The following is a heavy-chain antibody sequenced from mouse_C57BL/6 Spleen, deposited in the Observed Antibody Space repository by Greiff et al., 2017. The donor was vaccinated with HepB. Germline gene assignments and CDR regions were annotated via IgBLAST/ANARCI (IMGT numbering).Heavy chain of an antibody. CDR2: IDPENGDT. D-gene: IGHD2-4*01. V-gene: IGHV14-4*01. J-gene: IGHJ3*01. CDR1: GFNIKDDY. Sequence: VQLQQSGAELVRPGASVKLSCTASGFNIKDDYMHWVKQRPEQGLEWIGWIDPENGDTEYASKFQGKATITADTSSNTAYLQLSSLTSEDTAVYYCTTGYDYDVVFAYWGQGTLVTVSA. CDR3: TTGYDYDVVFAY.